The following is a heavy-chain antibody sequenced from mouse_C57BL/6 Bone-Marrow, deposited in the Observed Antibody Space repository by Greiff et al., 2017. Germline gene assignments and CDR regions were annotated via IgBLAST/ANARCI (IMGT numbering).Heavy chain of an antibody. CDR3: ARARYYGSSLFDY. Sequence: VQPQQSVAELVRPGASVKLSCTASGFNIKNTYMHWVKQRPEQGLEWIGRIDPANGNTKYAPKFQGKATITADTSSNTAYLQLSSLTSEDTAIYYCARARYYGSSLFDYWGQGTTLTVSS. D-gene: IGHD1-1*01. CDR2: IDPANGNT. CDR1: GFNIKNTY. J-gene: IGHJ2*01. V-gene: IGHV14-3*01.